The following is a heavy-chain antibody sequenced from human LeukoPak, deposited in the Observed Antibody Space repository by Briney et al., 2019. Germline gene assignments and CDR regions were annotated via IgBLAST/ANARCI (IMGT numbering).Heavy chain of an antibody. D-gene: IGHD4-17*01. CDR3: ARGDYGRGDP. J-gene: IGHJ5*02. Sequence: ASVKVSCKASGYIFTGYYMHWVRQAPGQGLEWMGWINPNTGVTKFAQKFHGRVTMSRNTSISTAYMELNRLTSDDSAVYYCARGDYGRGDPWGQGSLVTVSA. CDR1: GYIFTGYY. CDR2: INPNTGVT. V-gene: IGHV1-2*02.